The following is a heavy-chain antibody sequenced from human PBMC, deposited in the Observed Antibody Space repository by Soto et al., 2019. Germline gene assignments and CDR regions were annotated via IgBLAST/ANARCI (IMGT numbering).Heavy chain of an antibody. CDR2: IYYSGST. V-gene: IGHV4-59*01. CDR1: GFSYCNDY. Sequence: AAATVSQKWHSSGFSYCNDYGSLLVPPPGKGLEWIGYIYYSGSTNYNPSLKSRVTISIDTSKNQFSLRLSSVTAADTARDDCARGEAPAVAGLWDHCGPGTLVNGS. J-gene: IGHJ4*02. D-gene: IGHD6-19*01. CDR3: ARGEAPAVAGLWDH.